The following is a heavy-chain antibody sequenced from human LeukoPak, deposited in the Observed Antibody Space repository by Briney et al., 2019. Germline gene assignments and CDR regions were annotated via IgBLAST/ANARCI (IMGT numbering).Heavy chain of an antibody. D-gene: IGHD2-2*01. J-gene: IGHJ4*02. V-gene: IGHV3-30*04. Sequence: GRSLRLSCVASQFTFNTFAMHWVRQAPGRGLEWVAIISSDGTSEYYADIVKDRFTISRDNAKNSLYLQMNSLRAEDTAVYYCAREWGVTIPAAALDYWGQGTLVTVSS. CDR1: QFTFNTFA. CDR2: ISSDGTSE. CDR3: AREWGVTIPAAALDY.